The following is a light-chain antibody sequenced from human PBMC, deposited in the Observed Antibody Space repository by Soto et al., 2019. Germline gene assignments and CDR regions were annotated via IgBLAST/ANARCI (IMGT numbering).Light chain of an antibody. V-gene: IGLV1-51*01. CDR2: DND. CDR1: TTNFGRAY. J-gene: IGLJ2*01. Sequence: QSLLTQPPSVSAAPGQRVTISCSGSTTNFGRAYISWYQHLPGTAPKLLIYDNDKRVSWIPDRFSGSKSETSATLDITGLQTGDEADYYCGTWDSRLSTAIFGGGTKVTVL. CDR3: GTWDSRLSTAI.